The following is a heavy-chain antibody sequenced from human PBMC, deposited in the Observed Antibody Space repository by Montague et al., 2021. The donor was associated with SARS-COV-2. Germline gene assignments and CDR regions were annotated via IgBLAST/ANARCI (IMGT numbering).Heavy chain of an antibody. J-gene: IGHJ6*03. CDR2: INDSGST. CDR1: GGSFSGYY. D-gene: IGHD3-3*01. CDR3: ARGRAARSITSFGVVNPAIRYDYYMDV. Sequence: SETLSLTCAFYGGSFSGYYWSWIRQPPGKGLEWIGEINDSGSTYYNPSLKSRVTISVDTSKNQFSLKLSSVTAADTAVYYCARGRAARSITSFGVVNPAIRYDYYMDVWGGGTTVTVSS. V-gene: IGHV4-34*01.